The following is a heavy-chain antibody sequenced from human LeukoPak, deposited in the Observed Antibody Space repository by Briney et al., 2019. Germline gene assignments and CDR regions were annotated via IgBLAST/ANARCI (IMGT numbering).Heavy chain of an antibody. CDR3: ARDQTSKGDAFDI. V-gene: IGHV4-59*01. CDR2: IHNSGST. J-gene: IGHJ3*02. CDR1: GGSIRSYY. Sequence: KPSETLSLTCSVSGGSIRSYYWSWIRQPPGEGPEWIAYIHNSGSTNYNPSLKSRVTISIDTSKNQFSLKLSSVTAADTAVYYCARDQTSKGDAFDIWGQGTMVTVSS.